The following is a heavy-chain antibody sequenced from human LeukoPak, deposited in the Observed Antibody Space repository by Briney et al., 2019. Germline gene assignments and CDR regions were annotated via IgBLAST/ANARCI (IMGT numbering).Heavy chain of an antibody. D-gene: IGHD2-15*01. Sequence: PSETLSLTCTASGGSISSYYWRWIRQPPGKGLEWIGYIYYSGSTNYNPSLKSRVTISVDTSKNQFSLKLSSVTAADTAVYYCARERCSGGRYYLGGVLRGYFDSWGQGTLVTVSS. J-gene: IGHJ4*02. V-gene: IGHV4-59*01. CDR1: GGSISSYY. CDR2: IYYSGST. CDR3: ARERCSGGRYYLGGVLRGYFDS.